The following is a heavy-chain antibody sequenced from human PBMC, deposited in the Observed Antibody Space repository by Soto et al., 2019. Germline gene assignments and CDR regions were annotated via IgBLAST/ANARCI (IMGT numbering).Heavy chain of an antibody. CDR3: ARSTLSIGPYISSWRQYYDGMDV. J-gene: IGHJ6*02. Sequence: ASVKVSCKASGYTFTVYYMHWVRQAPGQGLEWMGWINPNSGGTNYAQKFQGWVTMTRDTSISTAYMELSRLRSDDTAVYYCARSTLSIGPYISSWRQYYDGMDVWAQGTTDIGSS. CDR2: INPNSGGT. D-gene: IGHD6-13*01. CDR1: GYTFTVYY. V-gene: IGHV1-2*04.